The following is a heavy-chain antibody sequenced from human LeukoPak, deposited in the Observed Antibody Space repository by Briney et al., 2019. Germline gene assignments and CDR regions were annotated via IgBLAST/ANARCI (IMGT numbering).Heavy chain of an antibody. V-gene: IGHV3-23*01. CDR3: AKGYRSGGYSPLDY. Sequence: PGGSLRLSCAASGFTFSSYAMSWVRQAPGKGLEWVSAISGSGGSTYYADSVKGRFTISRDNSKNTLYLQMNSLRAEDTAVYYCAKGYRSGGYSPLDYWGQGTLVTVSS. D-gene: IGHD1-26*01. CDR2: ISGSGGST. J-gene: IGHJ4*02. CDR1: GFTFSSYA.